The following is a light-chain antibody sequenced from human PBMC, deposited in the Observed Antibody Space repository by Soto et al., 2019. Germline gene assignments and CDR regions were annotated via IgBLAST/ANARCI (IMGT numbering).Light chain of an antibody. CDR2: GAS. CDR1: QSVSSN. V-gene: IGKV3-20*01. CDR3: QQYGSSPIT. J-gene: IGKJ5*01. Sequence: EIVMTQSPDILSVSPGERATLSCRASQSVSSNLAWYQQKPGQSPRLLIYGASSRATGITDRFSGSGSGTDFTLTISRLEPEDFAVYYCQQYGSSPITFGQGTRLEL.